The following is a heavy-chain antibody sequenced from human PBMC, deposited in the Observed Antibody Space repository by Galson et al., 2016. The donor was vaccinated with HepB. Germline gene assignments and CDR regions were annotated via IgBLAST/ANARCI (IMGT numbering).Heavy chain of an antibody. Sequence: QSGAEVKAPGESLKISCQGSGYRFHTHWIAWVRQMPGKGLEWMGMVFPNHASTRYSPSLQGQVTISADKSLSVAYLKWSSLRASDSAMYYCARRTSGGSFDYWGQGTLVSVSS. D-gene: IGHD3-10*01. J-gene: IGHJ4*02. CDR3: ARRTSGGSFDY. V-gene: IGHV5-51*01. CDR2: VFPNHAST. CDR1: GYRFHTHW.